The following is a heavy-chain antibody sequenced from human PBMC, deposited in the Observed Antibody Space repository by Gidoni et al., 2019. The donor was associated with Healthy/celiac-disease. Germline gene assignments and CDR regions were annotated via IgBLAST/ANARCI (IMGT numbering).Heavy chain of an antibody. D-gene: IGHD1-26*01. CDR2: ISYDGSNK. V-gene: IGHV3-30*18. Sequence: QVQLVESGGGVVQPGRSLRLSCAASGFTFSSYGMHWVRQAPGKGLEWVAVISYDGSNKYYADSVKGRFTISRDNSKNTLYLQMNSLRAEDTAVYYCAKGSYSGSYYGGNYFDYWGQGTLVTVSS. J-gene: IGHJ4*02. CDR3: AKGSYSGSYYGGNYFDY. CDR1: GFTFSSYG.